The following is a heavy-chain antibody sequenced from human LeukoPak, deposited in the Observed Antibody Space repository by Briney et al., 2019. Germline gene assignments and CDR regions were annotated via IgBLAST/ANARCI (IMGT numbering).Heavy chain of an antibody. D-gene: IGHD2-2*01. CDR1: GFTFSSYA. Sequence: GGSLRLSCADSGFTFSSYAMSWVRQAPGKGLEWVSAISGSGGSTYYADSVKGRFTISRDNSKNTLYLQMNSLRAEDTAVYYCAKFKPRPNIVVVPAAIEGTFDYWGQGTLVTVSS. J-gene: IGHJ4*02. CDR3: AKFKPRPNIVVVPAAIEGTFDY. V-gene: IGHV3-23*01. CDR2: ISGSGGST.